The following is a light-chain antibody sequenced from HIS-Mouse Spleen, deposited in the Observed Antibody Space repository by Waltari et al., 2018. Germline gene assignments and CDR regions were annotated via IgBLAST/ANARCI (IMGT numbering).Light chain of an antibody. Sequence: SYELTHPPSVAVSPGQTASITCPGDKLGDKYACWYQQKPGQSPVLVIYQDRKRPSGIPERFSGSNSGNTATLTISGTQAMDEADYYCQAWDSSTVVFGGGTKLTVL. V-gene: IGLV3-1*01. CDR2: QDR. CDR3: QAWDSSTVV. CDR1: KLGDKY. J-gene: IGLJ2*01.